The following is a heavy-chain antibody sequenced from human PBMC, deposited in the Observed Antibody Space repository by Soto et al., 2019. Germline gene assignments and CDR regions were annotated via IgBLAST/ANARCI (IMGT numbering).Heavy chain of an antibody. CDR2: IIPIFGTA. Sequence: QVQLVQSGAEVKKSGSSVKVSCKASGGTFSSYAISWVRQAPGQGLEWMGGIIPIFGTANYAQKFQGRVTITADKSTSTAYMELSSQRSEDTAVYYCARERSYRRGGWSLDYWGQGTLVTVSS. D-gene: IGHD6-19*01. CDR3: ARERSYRRGGWSLDY. V-gene: IGHV1-69*06. CDR1: GGTFSSYA. J-gene: IGHJ4*02.